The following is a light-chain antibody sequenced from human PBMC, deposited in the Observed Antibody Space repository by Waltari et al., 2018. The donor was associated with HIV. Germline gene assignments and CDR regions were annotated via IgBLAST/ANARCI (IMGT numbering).Light chain of an antibody. CDR3: QQRSNWPLT. CDR2: DVS. Sequence: EIVLTQSPATLSLSPGERATLTCRASQSVSSYLAWYQQKPGQAPRLLIYDVSNRATGIPARFSGSGSGTDFTLTISSLEPEDFAVYYCQQRSNWPLTFGGGTKVEIK. CDR1: QSVSSY. V-gene: IGKV3-11*01. J-gene: IGKJ4*01.